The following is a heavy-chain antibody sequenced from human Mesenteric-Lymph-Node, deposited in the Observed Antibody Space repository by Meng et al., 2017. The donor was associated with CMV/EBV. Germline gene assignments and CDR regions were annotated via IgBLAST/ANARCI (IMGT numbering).Heavy chain of an antibody. CDR1: GASISSGGHY. CDR2: IYYSGNT. J-gene: IGHJ4*02. Sequence: SVSGASISSGGHYWIWVRQHPGKGLEWIGYIYYSGNTHYNPSLKSRVTISVDTSKNQFSLELSSVTAADTAVYYCARGGYGDFYFDYWGQGTLVTVSS. D-gene: IGHD4-17*01. CDR3: ARGGYGDFYFDY. V-gene: IGHV4-31*03.